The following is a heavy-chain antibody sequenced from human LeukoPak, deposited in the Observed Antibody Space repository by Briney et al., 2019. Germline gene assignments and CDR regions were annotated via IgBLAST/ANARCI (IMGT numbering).Heavy chain of an antibody. Sequence: GASVKVSCKASGGTFSSYAISWVRQAPGQGLEWMGGIIPIFGTANYAQKFQERVTITRDMSTSTAYMELSSLRSEDTAVYYCAADSNGYENFDYWGQGTLVTVST. V-gene: IGHV1-69*05. J-gene: IGHJ4*02. CDR3: AADSNGYENFDY. D-gene: IGHD5-12*01. CDR2: IIPIFGTA. CDR1: GGTFSSYA.